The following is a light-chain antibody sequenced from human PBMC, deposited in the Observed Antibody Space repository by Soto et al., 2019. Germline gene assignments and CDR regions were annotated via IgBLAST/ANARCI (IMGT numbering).Light chain of an antibody. V-gene: IGLV1-40*01. CDR3: HSYDSSLSVSYV. CDR1: SSNIGAGYD. J-gene: IGLJ1*01. CDR2: GNK. Sequence: QSVLTQPPSVSGAPGQRVTISCTGSSSNIGAGYDVHWYQQRPGTAPKLLIYGNKNRPSGVPDRFSGSKSGTSASLAITGLQAEDEADYYCHSYDSSLSVSYVFGTGTKLTVL.